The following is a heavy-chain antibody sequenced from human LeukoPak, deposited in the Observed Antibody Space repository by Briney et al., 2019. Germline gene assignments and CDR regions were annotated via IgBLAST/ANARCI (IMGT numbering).Heavy chain of an antibody. CDR2: IYYSGST. CDR1: GGSISSSDYY. CDR3: ARGNWNYNWFDP. D-gene: IGHD1-7*01. J-gene: IGHJ5*02. Sequence: SEALSLTCTVSGGSISSSDYYWGWIRQPPGKGLEWIASIYYSGSTYYNPSLKSRVTISKDTSKNQFSLKLNSVTAADTAVYYCARGNWNYNWFDPWGQGTLVTVSS. V-gene: IGHV4-39*01.